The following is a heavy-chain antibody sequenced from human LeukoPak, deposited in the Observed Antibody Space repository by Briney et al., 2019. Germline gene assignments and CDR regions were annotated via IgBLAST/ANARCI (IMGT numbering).Heavy chain of an antibody. CDR1: GFTFDDYG. Sequence: GGSLRLSCAASGFTFDDYGMSWVRQAPGKGLEWVSGINWNGGSTGYADSVKGRFTISRDNAKNSLYLQMNSLRAEDTALYYCARDAIRNHFLTGYYRDYYYYYMDVWGKGTTVTVSS. D-gene: IGHD3/OR15-3a*01. CDR3: ARDAIRNHFLTGYYRDYYYYYMDV. CDR2: INWNGGST. J-gene: IGHJ6*03. V-gene: IGHV3-20*04.